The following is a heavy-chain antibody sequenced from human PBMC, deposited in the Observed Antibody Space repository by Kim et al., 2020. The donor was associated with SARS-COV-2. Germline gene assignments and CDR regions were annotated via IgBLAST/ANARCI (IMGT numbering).Heavy chain of an antibody. J-gene: IGHJ4*02. Sequence: GGSLRLSCTASGFTFGDYAMSWVRQAPGKGLEWVGFIRSKAYGGTTEYAASVKGRFTISRDDSKSIAYLQMNSLKTEDTAVYYCTRAGSYYDSSGYYWGQGTLVTVSS. CDR1: GFTFGDYA. CDR2: IRSKAYGGTT. CDR3: TRAGSYYDSSGYY. D-gene: IGHD3-22*01. V-gene: IGHV3-49*04.